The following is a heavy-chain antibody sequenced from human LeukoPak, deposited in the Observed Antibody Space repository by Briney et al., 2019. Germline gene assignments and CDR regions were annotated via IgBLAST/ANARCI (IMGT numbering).Heavy chain of an antibody. D-gene: IGHD3-10*01. CDR2: IIPILGIA. Sequence: GASVKVSCKASGGTFSSYAISWVRQAPGQGLEWMGRIIPILGIANYAQKFQGRVTITADKSTSTAYMELSSLRSEDTAVYYCARELWDGSGSHDANWFDPWGQGTLVTVSS. J-gene: IGHJ5*02. CDR3: ARELWDGSGSHDANWFDP. V-gene: IGHV1-69*04. CDR1: GGTFSSYA.